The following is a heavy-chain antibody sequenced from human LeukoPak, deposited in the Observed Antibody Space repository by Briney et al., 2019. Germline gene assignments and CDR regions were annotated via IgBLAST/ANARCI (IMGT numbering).Heavy chain of an antibody. CDR3: ARDRTFTIFGVVIPSDYSYYYMDV. D-gene: IGHD3-3*01. V-gene: IGHV3-64*04. CDR1: GFTFTNHP. J-gene: IGHJ6*03. CDR2: ISPSGDRT. Sequence: GGSLRLSCAASGFTFTNHPMHWVRQASGKRLEYVSAISPSGDRTWYADSVKGRFTISRDNSKNTLYLQMNSLRAEDTAVYYCARDRTFTIFGVVIPSDYSYYYMDVWGKGTTVTVSS.